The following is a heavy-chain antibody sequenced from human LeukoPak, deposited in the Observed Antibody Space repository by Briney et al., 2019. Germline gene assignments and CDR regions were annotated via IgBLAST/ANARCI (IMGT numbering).Heavy chain of an antibody. V-gene: IGHV3-73*01. CDR3: TRQVMITFGGVIANEAFDI. J-gene: IGHJ3*02. CDR1: GFTFSGSA. CDR2: IRSKANSYAT. D-gene: IGHD3-16*02. Sequence: PGGSLRLSCAASGFTFSGSAMHWVRQASGKGLEWVGRIRSKANSYATAYAASVKGRFTISRDDSKDTAYLQMNSLKTEDTAVYYCTRQVMITFGGVIANEAFDIWGQGTMVTVSS.